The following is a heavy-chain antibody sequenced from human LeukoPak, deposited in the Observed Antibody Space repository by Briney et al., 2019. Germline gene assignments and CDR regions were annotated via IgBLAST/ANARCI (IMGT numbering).Heavy chain of an antibody. CDR3: ARILSSSSWYWEYDY. J-gene: IGHJ4*02. CDR1: GYRFTGYN. CDR2: IDSYNGNV. Sequence: ASVKVSCKTSGYRFTGYNINWVRQAPGEGLEWVGCIDSYNGNVHFAQKFQDRVTLTTDTPTSTASMELRSLKSDDTAVYYCARILSSSSWYWEYDYWGQGTLVTVSS. D-gene: IGHD6-13*01. V-gene: IGHV1-18*01.